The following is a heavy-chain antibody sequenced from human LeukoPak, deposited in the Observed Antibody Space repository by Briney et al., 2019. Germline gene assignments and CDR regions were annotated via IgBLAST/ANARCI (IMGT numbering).Heavy chain of an antibody. CDR3: AKATELRHYFDY. D-gene: IGHD1-7*01. V-gene: IGHV3-23*01. J-gene: IGHJ4*02. CDR1: GFTFSAYA. Sequence: GGSLRLSCAASGFTFSAYAMSWVRQAPGKGLDWVSAISDSGAMTHYADSVKGRFSISRDNSKNTLYLQMNSLRAEDTAVYYCAKATELRHYFDYWGQGTLVTVSS. CDR2: ISDSGAMT.